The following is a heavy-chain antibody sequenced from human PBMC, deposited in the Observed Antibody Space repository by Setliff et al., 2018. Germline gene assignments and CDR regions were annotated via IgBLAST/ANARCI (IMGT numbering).Heavy chain of an antibody. Sequence: SETLSLTCTVSGDSISSSSYYWGWIRQPPGKGLEWIGSISNSGGTYYNPSLKSRVTISVDTSKNQFSLKLSSVTAADTAVYYCARAAGYSSSWYHYYYGMDVWGQGTTVTVSS. CDR3: ARAAGYSSSWYHYYYGMDV. D-gene: IGHD6-13*01. J-gene: IGHJ6*02. V-gene: IGHV4-39*01. CDR1: GDSISSSSYY. CDR2: ISNSGGT.